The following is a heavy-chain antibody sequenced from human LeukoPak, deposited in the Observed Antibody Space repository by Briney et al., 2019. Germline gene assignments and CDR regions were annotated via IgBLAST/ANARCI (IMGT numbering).Heavy chain of an antibody. CDR1: GGSISSGGYY. CDR3: ARGNDILTAADY. V-gene: IGHV4-31*03. D-gene: IGHD3-9*01. CDR2: IYYSGSI. Sequence: PSQTLSLTCTVSGGSISSGGYYWSWIRQHPGKGLEWIGYIYYSGSIYYNPSLKSRVTISVDTSKNQFSLKLSSVTAADTAVYYCARGNDILTAADYWGQGTLVTVSS. J-gene: IGHJ4*02.